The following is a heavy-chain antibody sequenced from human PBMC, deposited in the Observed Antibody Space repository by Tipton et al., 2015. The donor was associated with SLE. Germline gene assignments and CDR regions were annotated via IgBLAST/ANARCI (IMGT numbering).Heavy chain of an antibody. CDR2: IWYDGSNK. Sequence: SLRLSCAASRFPFSSSAMSWVRQAPGKGLEWVAVIWYDGSNKYYADSVKGRFTISRDNSKNTLYLQMNSLRAEDTAVYYCAKGLSPRDAFDIWGQGTMVTVSS. J-gene: IGHJ3*02. CDR3: AKGLSPRDAFDI. CDR1: RFPFSSSA. V-gene: IGHV3-30*18.